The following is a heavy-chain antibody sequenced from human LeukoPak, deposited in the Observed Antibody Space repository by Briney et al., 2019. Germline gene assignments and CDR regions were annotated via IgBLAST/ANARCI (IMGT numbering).Heavy chain of an antibody. CDR2: IFRNSGSI. CDR3: VKDGGRDTAAAYY. D-gene: IGHD6-13*01. Sequence: GGSLRLSCGASGFTLDDYAMHWLRQARGKGREGVSGIFRNSGSIGYADPVKGRYTISRDDAKNSLYLQMTSLRAEDTALYYCVKDGGRDTAAAYYWGQGTLVSASS. CDR1: GFTLDDYA. V-gene: IGHV3-9*01. J-gene: IGHJ4*02.